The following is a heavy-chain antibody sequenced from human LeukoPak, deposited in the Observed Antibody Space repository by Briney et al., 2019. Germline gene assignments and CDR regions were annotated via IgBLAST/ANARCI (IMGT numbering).Heavy chain of an antibody. CDR1: GFTFNDYD. V-gene: IGHV3-13*01. CDR2: LLTAGDA. J-gene: IGHJ3*02. Sequence: GGSLRLSCAASGFTFNDYDMHWVRQVTGKGLGWVGSLLTAGDAHYSVSVRGRFIISRDRSKTSFYLQMNSLRAEDSAMYYCSRGGQRAGYAFDIWGQGTVVTVSS. CDR3: SRGGQRAGYAFDI.